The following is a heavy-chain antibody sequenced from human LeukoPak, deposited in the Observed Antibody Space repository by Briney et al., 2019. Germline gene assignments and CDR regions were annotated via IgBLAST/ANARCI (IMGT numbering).Heavy chain of an antibody. V-gene: IGHV6-1*01. CDR2: TYYRSTWYD. J-gene: IGHJ3*02. Sequence: SQTLSLTCAISGDSVSSNSAAWNWITQSQSRGLEWLRRTYYRSTWYDDYVESVISIITINSNTSKNQFSLQLNSVTPGDTAVYYCARGNPGEEDTFDIWGQGTMVTVSS. CDR1: GDSVSSNSAA. D-gene: IGHD7-27*01. CDR3: ARGNPGEEDTFDI.